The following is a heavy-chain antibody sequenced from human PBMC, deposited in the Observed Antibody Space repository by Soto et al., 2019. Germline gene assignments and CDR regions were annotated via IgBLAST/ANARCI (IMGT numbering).Heavy chain of an antibody. CDR3: AKDKIRAVADVYYFDY. CDR1: GFTFSSYG. V-gene: IGHV3-30*18. CDR2: ISYDGSNK. J-gene: IGHJ4*02. D-gene: IGHD6-19*01. Sequence: GGSLRLSCAASGFTFSSYGMHWVRQAPGKGLEWVAVISYDGSNKYYADSVKGRFTISRDNSKNTLYLQMNSLRAEDTAVYYCAKDKIRAVADVYYFDYWGQGTLVTVSS.